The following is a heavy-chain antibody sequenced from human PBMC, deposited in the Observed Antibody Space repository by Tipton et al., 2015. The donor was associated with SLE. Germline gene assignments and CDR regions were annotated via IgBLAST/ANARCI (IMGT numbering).Heavy chain of an antibody. Sequence: SGLIFTNYGMHWVRQAPGKGLEWVSSISSSGNYKNYADSLKGRFTISRDNAENSLYLQMNSLRAEDTAVYYCAKDGVGIRGMDVWGSGTTVTVSS. CDR3: AKDGVGIRGMDV. J-gene: IGHJ6*04. CDR1: GLIFTNYG. V-gene: IGHV3-21*04. CDR2: ISSSGNYK. D-gene: IGHD3-3*01.